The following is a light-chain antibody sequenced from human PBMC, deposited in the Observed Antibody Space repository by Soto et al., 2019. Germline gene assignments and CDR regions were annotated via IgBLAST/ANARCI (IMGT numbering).Light chain of an antibody. CDR1: QSVSTW. CDR3: QQYNSNPLT. Sequence: DIQMTQSPSTLSASVGDRVTITCRASQSVSTWLAWYQQKPCKVPKLLIYKAYSFESGVPSRFSGSGSWTEFTPTISSLQPDDLPTYYCQQYNSNPLTVGGGTKVESK. J-gene: IGKJ4*01. CDR2: KAY. V-gene: IGKV1-5*03.